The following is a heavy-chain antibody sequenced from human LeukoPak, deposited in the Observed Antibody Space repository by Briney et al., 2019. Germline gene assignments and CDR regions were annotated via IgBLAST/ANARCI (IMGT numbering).Heavy chain of an antibody. CDR3: ARGEGATRNWFDP. Sequence: ASVKVSCKASGGTFSSYTISWVRQAPGQGLEWMGRINPNSGGTNYAQKFQGRVTMTRDTSINTAHMELTRLRSDDTAIYYCARGEGATRNWFDPWGQGTLVTVSS. V-gene: IGHV1-2*06. J-gene: IGHJ5*02. CDR2: INPNSGGT. D-gene: IGHD3-16*01. CDR1: GGTFSSYT.